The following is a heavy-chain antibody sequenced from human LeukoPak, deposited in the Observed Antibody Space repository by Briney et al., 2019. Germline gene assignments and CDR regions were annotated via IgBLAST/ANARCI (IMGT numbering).Heavy chain of an antibody. V-gene: IGHV3-53*01. J-gene: IGHJ6*03. D-gene: IGHD2-2*01. CDR1: GLSVSSNF. Sequence: GGSLRLSCAATGLSVSSNFMSWVRQAPGKGLEWVSVIYGGGSTYYADSVKGRFTISRDTPKNTLYLQMNSLRAEDTAVYYCAKDASNYYYYYMDVRGKGTTVTVSS. CDR3: AKDASNYYYYYMDV. CDR2: IYGGGST.